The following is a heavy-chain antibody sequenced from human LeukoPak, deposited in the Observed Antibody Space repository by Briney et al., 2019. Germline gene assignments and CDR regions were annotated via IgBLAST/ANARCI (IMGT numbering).Heavy chain of an antibody. Sequence: ASVKVSCKASGYTFTSYGISWVRQAPGQGLEWMGWISGYNGNTKYAHKVQGRVTMTTDTSTGTAYMELRSLRSGDTAVYYCARAYSYGSDYYYGMDVWGQGTTVTVSS. J-gene: IGHJ6*02. CDR2: ISGYNGNT. CDR3: ARAYSYGSDYYYGMDV. V-gene: IGHV1-18*01. CDR1: GYTFTSYG. D-gene: IGHD5-18*01.